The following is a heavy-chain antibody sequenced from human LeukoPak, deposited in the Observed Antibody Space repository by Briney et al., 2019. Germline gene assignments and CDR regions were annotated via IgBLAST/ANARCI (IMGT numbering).Heavy chain of an antibody. CDR3: ASRSVYYDSSGYPSDY. D-gene: IGHD3-22*01. Sequence: ASVKVSCKASGYTLTGYYMHWVRQAPGQGLGWMGWINPNSGGTNYAQKFQGRVTMTRDTSISTAYMELSRLRSDDTAVYYCASRSVYYDSSGYPSDYWGQGTLVTVSS. J-gene: IGHJ4*02. CDR2: INPNSGGT. CDR1: GYTLTGYY. V-gene: IGHV1-2*02.